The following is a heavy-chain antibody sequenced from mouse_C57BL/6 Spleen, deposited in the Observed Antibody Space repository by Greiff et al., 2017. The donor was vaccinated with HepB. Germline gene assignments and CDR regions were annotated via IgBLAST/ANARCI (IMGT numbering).Heavy chain of an antibody. J-gene: IGHJ4*01. Sequence: SGAELVKPGASVKISCKASGYAFSSYWMNWVKQRPGKGLEWIGQIYPGDGDTNYNGKFKGKATLTADKSSSTAYMQLSSLTSEDSAVYFCARRGGYGNPYYAMDYWGQGTSVTVSS. V-gene: IGHV1-80*01. CDR2: IYPGDGDT. D-gene: IGHD2-1*01. CDR3: ARRGGYGNPYYAMDY. CDR1: GYAFSSYW.